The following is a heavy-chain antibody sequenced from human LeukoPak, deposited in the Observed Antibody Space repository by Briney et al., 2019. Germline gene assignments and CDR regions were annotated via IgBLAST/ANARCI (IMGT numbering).Heavy chain of an antibody. CDR2: IYTNGST. CDR1: GGSISSYY. V-gene: IGHV4-4*07. Sequence: SETLSLTCTVSGGSISSYYWSWIRQPAGKGLEWIGRIYTNGSTNYNASLKSRVSMSVDTSENQFSLKLSSVTAADTAVFYCARENSGSYREFDYWGQGTLVTVSS. J-gene: IGHJ4*02. CDR3: ARENSGSYREFDY. D-gene: IGHD1-26*01.